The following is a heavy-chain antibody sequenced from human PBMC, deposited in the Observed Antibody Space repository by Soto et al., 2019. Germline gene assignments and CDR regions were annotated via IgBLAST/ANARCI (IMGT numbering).Heavy chain of an antibody. CDR2: IIPIFKTA. J-gene: IGHJ6*02. D-gene: IGHD2-2*01. V-gene: IGHV1-69*06. Sequence: SVKVPCKASGGTFGNYAIIWVRQAPGQGLEWMGKIIPIFKTANYAQKFQGRLTISADRSPRTDTAYMELSSLRSDDTAVYYCARVSIPGIYGEDVCGPGTPVTVSS. CDR3: ARVSIPGIYGEDV. CDR1: GGTFGNYA.